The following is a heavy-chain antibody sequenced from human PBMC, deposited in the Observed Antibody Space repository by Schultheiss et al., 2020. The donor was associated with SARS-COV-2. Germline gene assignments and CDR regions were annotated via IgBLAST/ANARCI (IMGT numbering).Heavy chain of an antibody. V-gene: IGHV3-49*03. J-gene: IGHJ4*02. CDR1: GFTFGDYA. D-gene: IGHD1-1*01. CDR3: TRDPNDLAYFSPSLQEGYYFDY. Sequence: GGSLRLSCITSGFTFGDYAMSWFRQAPGKGLEWVGFIRSIAYGATTEYAASEKGRFTISRDDSKSIAFLHMNSLKTEDTAVYYCTRDPNDLAYFSPSLQEGYYFDYWAQGTLVTVSS. CDR2: IRSIAYGATT.